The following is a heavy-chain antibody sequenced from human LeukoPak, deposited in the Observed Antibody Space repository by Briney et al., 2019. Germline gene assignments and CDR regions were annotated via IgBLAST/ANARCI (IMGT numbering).Heavy chain of an antibody. V-gene: IGHV3-23*01. CDR2: ISNVGRSK. J-gene: IGHJ4*02. CDR1: RFTFRNYA. D-gene: IGHD5-24*01. Sequence: PGGSLRLSCAASRFTFRNYAMSWVRQAPGKGLEWVSGISNVGRSKYYADSVKGRFTISRDNAKNSLYLQMNSLRAEDTAVYYCARESSGWLQLFDYWGQGTLVTVSS. CDR3: ARESSGWLQLFDY.